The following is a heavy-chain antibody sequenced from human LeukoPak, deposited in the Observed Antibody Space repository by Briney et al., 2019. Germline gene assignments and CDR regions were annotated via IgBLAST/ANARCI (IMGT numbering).Heavy chain of an antibody. J-gene: IGHJ5*02. CDR3: ARGRLYYTSGSYWFDP. Sequence: SETLSLTCTVSGGSISSSSYYWGWIRQPPGKGLEWIGSIYYSGSTYYNPSLKSRVTISVDTSNNQFSLKLSSVTAADTAVYYCARGRLYYTSGSYWFDPWGQGTLVTVSS. CDR1: GGSISSSSYY. D-gene: IGHD3-10*01. V-gene: IGHV4-39*07. CDR2: IYYSGST.